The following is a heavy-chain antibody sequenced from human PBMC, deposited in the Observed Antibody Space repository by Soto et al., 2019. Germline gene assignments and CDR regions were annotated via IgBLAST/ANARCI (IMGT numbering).Heavy chain of an antibody. J-gene: IGHJ4*02. CDR2: IAPSGGST. Sequence: ASVKVSCKASGYTFTTYYMHWVRQAPGQGLEWMGTIAPSGGSTIYAQKFQGRVTMTRDMSTNTAYMELSSLRSEDTAVYYCAADPYCGGDCYFDYWGQGTMVTVSS. CDR1: GYTFTTYY. D-gene: IGHD2-21*02. CDR3: AADPYCGGDCYFDY. V-gene: IGHV1-46*01.